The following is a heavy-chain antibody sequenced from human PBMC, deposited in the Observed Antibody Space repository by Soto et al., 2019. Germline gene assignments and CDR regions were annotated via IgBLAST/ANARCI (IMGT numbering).Heavy chain of an antibody. D-gene: IGHD3-22*01. CDR3: ARDPLSDYYDSSGYPTHTQLLYYYYGMDV. Sequence: ASVKVSCTASGYTFTSYYMHWVRQAPGQGLEWMGIINPSGGSTSYAQKFQGRVTMTRDTSTSTVYMELSSLRSEDTAVYYCARDPLSDYYDSSGYPTHTQLLYYYYGMDVWGQGATVTVSS. CDR2: INPSGGST. V-gene: IGHV1-46*01. J-gene: IGHJ6*02. CDR1: GYTFTSYY.